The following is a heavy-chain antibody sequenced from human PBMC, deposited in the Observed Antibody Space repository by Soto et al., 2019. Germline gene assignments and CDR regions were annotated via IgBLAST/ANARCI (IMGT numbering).Heavy chain of an antibody. V-gene: IGHV3-23*01. CDR3: AKDMYHLIAAAGDGAFDI. CDR1: GFTFSSYG. CDR2: ISGSGGST. D-gene: IGHD6-13*01. J-gene: IGHJ3*02. Sequence: GSLRLSCAASGFTFSSYGMHWVRQAPGKGLEWVSAISGSGGSTYYADSVKGRFTISRDNSKNTLYLQMNSLRAEDTAVYYCAKDMYHLIAAAGDGAFDIWGQGTMVTVSS.